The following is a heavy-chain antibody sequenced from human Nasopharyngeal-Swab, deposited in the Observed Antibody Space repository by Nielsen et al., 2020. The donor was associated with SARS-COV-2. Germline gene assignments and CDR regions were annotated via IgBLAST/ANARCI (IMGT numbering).Heavy chain of an antibody. CDR2: ISSSSSYI. Sequence: VRQMPGKGLEWVSSISSSSSYIYYADSVKGRFTISRDNAKNSLYLQMNSLRAEDTAVYYCARERGSSWYYFDYWGQGTLVTVSS. CDR3: ARERGSSWYYFDY. J-gene: IGHJ4*02. D-gene: IGHD6-13*01. V-gene: IGHV3-21*01.